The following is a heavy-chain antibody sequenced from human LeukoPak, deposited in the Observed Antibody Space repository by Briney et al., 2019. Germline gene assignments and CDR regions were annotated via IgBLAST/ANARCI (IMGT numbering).Heavy chain of an antibody. J-gene: IGHJ4*02. D-gene: IGHD3-9*01. Sequence: ASVKVSCKASGGTFSSYAISWVRQAPGQGLEWMGGIIPIFGTANYAQKFQGRVTMTRDTSISTAYMELSRLRSDDTAVYYCARAPTRYFDWLLSYWGQGTLVTVSS. CDR3: ARAPTRYFDWLLSY. CDR2: IIPIFGTA. CDR1: GGTFSSYA. V-gene: IGHV1-69*05.